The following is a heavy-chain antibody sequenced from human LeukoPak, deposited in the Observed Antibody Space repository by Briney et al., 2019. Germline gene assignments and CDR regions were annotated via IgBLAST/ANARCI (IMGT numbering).Heavy chain of an antibody. CDR2: INHSGST. V-gene: IGHV4-34*01. J-gene: IGHJ6*03. CDR1: GGSISSYY. D-gene: IGHD5-18*01. CDR3: ARRGYSYGPAYYYYYYMDV. Sequence: SETLSLTCTVSGGSISSYYWSWIRQPPGKWLEWIGEINHSGSTNYNPSLKSRVTISVDTSKNQFSLKLSSVTAADTAVYYCARRGYSYGPAYYYYYYMDVWGKGTTVTVSS.